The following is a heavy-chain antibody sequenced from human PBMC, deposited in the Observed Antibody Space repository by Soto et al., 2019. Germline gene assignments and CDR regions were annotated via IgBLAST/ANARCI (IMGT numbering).Heavy chain of an antibody. CDR2: ISTYNGNT. V-gene: IGHV1-18*01. CDR1: GYTFSSYG. D-gene: IGHD2-2*01. Sequence: QVQLVQSGAEVKKPGASVKVSCKASGYTFSSYGLSWVRQAPGQGLEWMGWISTYNGNTKYAQKFQGRVTMTTDTTTSTAYMDVRSLRADDTAMYSCARGVVVVPAMMFRYFDLWGRGTLVTVSS. J-gene: IGHJ2*01. CDR3: ARGVVVVPAMMFRYFDL.